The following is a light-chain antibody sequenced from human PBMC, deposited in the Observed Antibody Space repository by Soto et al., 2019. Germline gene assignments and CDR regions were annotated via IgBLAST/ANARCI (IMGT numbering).Light chain of an antibody. J-gene: IGKJ1*01. V-gene: IGKV1-6*01. CDR1: QVIGNA. CDR2: GGS. CDR3: EKEFRRPQA. Sequence: QVTQSPSSLSASVGDRVPVSCLARQVIGNAFGWYQQKPGKPPKVLIYGGSNLQGGVRPRYSGMGSGTDVSLAISSLRSGDPATLFIEKEFRRPQAVGQGTKVDIK.